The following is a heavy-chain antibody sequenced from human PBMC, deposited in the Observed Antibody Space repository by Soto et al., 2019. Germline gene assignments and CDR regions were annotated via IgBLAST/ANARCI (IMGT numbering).Heavy chain of an antibody. V-gene: IGHV3-48*03. CDR3: ARESGLLLDFDY. J-gene: IGHJ4*02. Sequence: SLRLSCAASGFTSSSYEMNWVRQAPGKGLEWVSYISSSGSTIYYADSVKGRFTISRDNAKNSLYLQMNSLRAEDTAVYYCARESGLLLDFDYWGQGTLVTVSS. CDR1: GFTSSSYE. D-gene: IGHD3-22*01. CDR2: ISSSGSTI.